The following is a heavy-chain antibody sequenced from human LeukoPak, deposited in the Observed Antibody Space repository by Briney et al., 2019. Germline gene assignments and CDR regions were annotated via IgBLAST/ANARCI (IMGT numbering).Heavy chain of an antibody. CDR3: AKKYSYGSGAGDALDI. Sequence: GRSLRLSCAASGFTFSSFGMHWVRQAPGKGLVWVAVISYDGSLKHYLDSVKGRFTISRDNSKNTLYLQMDSLRVEDTAVYHCAKKYSYGSGAGDALDIWGHGTLVTVSS. CDR1: GFTFSSFG. V-gene: IGHV3-30*18. J-gene: IGHJ3*02. CDR2: ISYDGSLK. D-gene: IGHD3-10*01.